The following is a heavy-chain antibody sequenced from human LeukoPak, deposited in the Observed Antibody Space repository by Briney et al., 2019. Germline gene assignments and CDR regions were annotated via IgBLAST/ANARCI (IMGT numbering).Heavy chain of an antibody. Sequence: GGSLRLSCAASGFSFSSYGMSWVRQAPGKGLEWVGRIKSKPDGGTIDYAAPVKGRFTISRDDSKNTVYLQMNSLETDDTAVYFCSTGGYYFDYWGQGTLVTVSS. V-gene: IGHV3-15*01. CDR2: IKSKPDGGTI. CDR3: STGGYYFDY. CDR1: GFSFSSYG. J-gene: IGHJ4*02.